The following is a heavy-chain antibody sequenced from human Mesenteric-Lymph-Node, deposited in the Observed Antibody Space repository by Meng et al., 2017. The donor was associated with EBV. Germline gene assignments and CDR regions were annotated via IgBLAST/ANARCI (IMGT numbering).Heavy chain of an antibody. V-gene: IGHV4-30-4*01. CDR3: AREGYDILTGPDGGYYYGMDV. Sequence: QGRLQGSGQESVKASHTLPLTCAVSGGSISSGGYFWSWIRQPPGKGLEWIGHILYSGNTYYNPSLKSRVTISVDTSKNQFSVNLTSVTVADTAVYYCAREGYDILTGPDGGYYYGMDVWGQGTTVTVSS. D-gene: IGHD3-9*01. J-gene: IGHJ6*02. CDR2: ILYSGNT. CDR1: GGSISSGGYF.